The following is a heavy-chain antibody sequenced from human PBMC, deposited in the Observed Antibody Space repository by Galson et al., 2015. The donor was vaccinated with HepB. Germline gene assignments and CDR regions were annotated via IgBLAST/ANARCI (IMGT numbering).Heavy chain of an antibody. CDR2: MNPNSGNT. CDR3: ARRAWDIVDRAWFDP. CDR1: GYTFTNYD. D-gene: IGHD2-15*01. Sequence: SVKVSCKASGYTFTNYDINWVRQATGQGLEWMGWMNPNSGNTGYAQKFQGRVTMTRNTSISTAYMELSSLRSEDTAVYFCARRAWDIVDRAWFDPWGQGTLVTVSS. J-gene: IGHJ5*02. V-gene: IGHV1-8*01.